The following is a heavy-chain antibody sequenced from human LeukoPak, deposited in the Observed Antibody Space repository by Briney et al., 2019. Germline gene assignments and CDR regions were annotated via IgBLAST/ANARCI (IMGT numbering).Heavy chain of an antibody. D-gene: IGHD3-22*01. Sequence: GESLKISCKGSGLRFNSYWINWVRQMPGRGLEWMGTIDPSDSYTKYNPSFQGHVTISAGKSISTAYLQWSSLKASDTAMYYCARPLRSGYYGGGFDIWGQGTMVTVSS. V-gene: IGHV5-10-1*01. CDR3: ARPLRSGYYGGGFDI. CDR1: GLRFNSYW. CDR2: IDPSDSYT. J-gene: IGHJ3*02.